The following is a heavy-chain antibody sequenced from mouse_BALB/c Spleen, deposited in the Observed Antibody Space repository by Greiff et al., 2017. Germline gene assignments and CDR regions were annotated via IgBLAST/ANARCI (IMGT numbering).Heavy chain of an antibody. CDR3: ARGDYYGYVGAMDY. D-gene: IGHD1-2*01. V-gene: IGHV2-9*02. CDR2: IWAGGST. Sequence: VKLVESGPGLVAPSQSLSITCTVSGFSLTSYGVHWVRQPPGKGLEWLGVIWAGGSTNYNSALMSRLSISKDNSKSQVFLKMNSLQTDDTAMYYCARGDYYGYVGAMDYWGQGTSVTVSS. CDR1: GFSLTSYG. J-gene: IGHJ4*01.